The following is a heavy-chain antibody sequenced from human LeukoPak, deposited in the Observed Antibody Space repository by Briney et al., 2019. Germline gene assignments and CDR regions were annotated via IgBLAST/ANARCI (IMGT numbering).Heavy chain of an antibody. V-gene: IGHV6-1*01. Sequence: SQTLSLTCAISGDSVSSNSAAWNWITQSPSRALEWLGKTYYRSKWYNDYAVSVKSRININPDKCKNKFSLQLTSVTPEDTAVYYCARSSTSWAKGVVNWFDHWGQGTLVTVSS. D-gene: IGHD2-2*01. CDR1: GDSVSSNSAA. CDR3: ARSSTSWAKGVVNWFDH. J-gene: IGHJ5*02. CDR2: TYYRSKWYN.